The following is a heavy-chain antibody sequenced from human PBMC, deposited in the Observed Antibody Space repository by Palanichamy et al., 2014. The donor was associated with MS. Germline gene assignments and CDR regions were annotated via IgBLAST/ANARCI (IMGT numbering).Heavy chain of an antibody. V-gene: IGHV3-11*01. CDR3: ARVGSTVAAGIVDY. J-gene: IGHJ4*02. Sequence: QVQLVESGGGLVKPGGSLRVSCAASGFTFSDYYMSWIRQAPGTGLEWVSYISSSGSGKYYADSVKGRFTISRDNAKKSLYLQMDSLRADDSAVYYCARVGSTVAAGIVDYWGQGTPVTVSS. D-gene: IGHD6-13*01. CDR2: ISSSGSGK. CDR1: GFTFSDYY.